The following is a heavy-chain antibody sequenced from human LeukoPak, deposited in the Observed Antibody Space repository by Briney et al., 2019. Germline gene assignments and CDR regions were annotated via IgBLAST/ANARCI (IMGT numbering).Heavy chain of an antibody. V-gene: IGHV3-23*01. Sequence: GGSLRLSCAASGFTFSSYAMSWVRQAPGKGLEWVSAISGSGGSTYYADSVKGRFTISGDNSKNTLYLQMNSLRAEDTAVYYCAGEAKFGETYGMDVWGQGTTVTVSS. CDR1: GFTFSSYA. J-gene: IGHJ6*02. CDR3: AGEAKFGETYGMDV. CDR2: ISGSGGST. D-gene: IGHD3-10*02.